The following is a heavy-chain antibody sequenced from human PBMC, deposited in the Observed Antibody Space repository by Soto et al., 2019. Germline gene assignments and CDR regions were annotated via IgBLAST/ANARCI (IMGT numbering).Heavy chain of an antibody. V-gene: IGHV4-30-2*01. CDR3: ARGLGP. CDR1: GCSISRGGYF. Sequence: PSETLSLTCAFSGCSISRGGYFWSWIRQPPGKGLEWIGYIYHSGSTYYNPALKSRVTITVDRSKNQFSLKLSSVTAADTAVYYCARGLGPWGQGTLVTVSS. CDR2: IYHSGST. J-gene: IGHJ5*02. D-gene: IGHD3-10*01.